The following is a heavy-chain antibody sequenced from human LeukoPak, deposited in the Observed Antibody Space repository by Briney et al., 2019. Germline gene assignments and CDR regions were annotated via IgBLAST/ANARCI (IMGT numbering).Heavy chain of an antibody. V-gene: IGHV1-69*13. CDR1: GYTFTTNG. D-gene: IGHD2-15*01. Sequence: ASVKVSCKASGYTFTTNGISWVRQAPGQGLEWMGGIIPIFGTANYAQKFQGRVTITADESTSTAYMELSSLRSEDTAVYYCARRGIDGFYYFDYWGQGTLVTVSS. CDR3: ARRGIDGFYYFDY. J-gene: IGHJ4*02. CDR2: IIPIFGTA.